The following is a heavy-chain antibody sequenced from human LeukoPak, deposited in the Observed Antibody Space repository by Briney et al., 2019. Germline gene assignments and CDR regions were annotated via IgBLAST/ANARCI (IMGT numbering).Heavy chain of an antibody. CDR1: GYIFTTYF. V-gene: IGHV1-46*01. CDR3: ARDSSGLDAFDI. J-gene: IGHJ3*02. D-gene: IGHD6-19*01. Sequence: ASVKVSCKASGYIFTTYFMHWLRQAPGQGPEWMGIINPSGGSTSYAPKFQGRVTMTWDMSTSTVYMELSSLRSEDTAVYYCARDSSGLDAFDIWGQGTMVTVSS. CDR2: INPSGGST.